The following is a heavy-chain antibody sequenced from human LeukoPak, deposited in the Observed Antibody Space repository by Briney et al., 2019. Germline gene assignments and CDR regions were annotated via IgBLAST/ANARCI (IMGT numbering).Heavy chain of an antibody. CDR1: GFTFSSYS. CDR2: ISGSGGST. Sequence: LSGGSLRLSCVVSGFTFSSYSMSWVRQAPGKGLEWVSAISGSGGSTYYADSVKGRFTISRDNSKNTLYLQMNSLRAEDTAVYYCAKAKVPPITMIVVVITLDAFDIWGQGTMVTVSS. CDR3: AKAKVPPITMIVVVITLDAFDI. V-gene: IGHV3-23*01. J-gene: IGHJ3*02. D-gene: IGHD3-22*01.